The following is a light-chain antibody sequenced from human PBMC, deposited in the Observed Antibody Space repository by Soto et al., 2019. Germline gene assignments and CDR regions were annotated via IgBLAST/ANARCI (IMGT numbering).Light chain of an antibody. Sequence: EIVLTQSPATLSLSPGERATLSCRASQSVNSYLAWYQQKPDQAPRLLIYDASNRATGIPARFSGSGSGTDFTLTINSLELEDFALYYCQQRGNWPRTFGQGTKVDIK. J-gene: IGKJ1*01. V-gene: IGKV3-11*01. CDR2: DAS. CDR3: QQRGNWPRT. CDR1: QSVNSY.